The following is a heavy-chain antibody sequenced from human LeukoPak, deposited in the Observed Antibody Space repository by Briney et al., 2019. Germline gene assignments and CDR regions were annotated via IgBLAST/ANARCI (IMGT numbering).Heavy chain of an antibody. CDR1: GFTFSSYG. Sequence: PGRSLRLSCAASGFTFSSYGMHWVRQAPGKGLEWVAVISYDGSNKYYADSVKGRFTISRGNSKNTLYLQMNSLRAEDTAVYYCAKDERYYGMDVWGQGTTVTVSS. CDR2: ISYDGSNK. V-gene: IGHV3-30*18. CDR3: AKDERYYGMDV. J-gene: IGHJ6*02.